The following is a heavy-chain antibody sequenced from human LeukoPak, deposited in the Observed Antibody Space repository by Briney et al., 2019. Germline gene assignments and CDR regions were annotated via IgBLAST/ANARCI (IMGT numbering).Heavy chain of an antibody. V-gene: IGHV4-59*08. CDR3: ARNDSSGYFDY. D-gene: IGHD3-22*01. J-gene: IGHJ4*02. CDR2: IYYSGST. CDR1: GGSISSYY. Sequence: SETLSLTCTVSGGSISSYYWSWIRQPPGKGLEWIGSIYYSGSTHYNPSLKSRVTISVDTSQNQFSLKLSSVTAADTAVYYCARNDSSGYFDYWGQGTLVTVSS.